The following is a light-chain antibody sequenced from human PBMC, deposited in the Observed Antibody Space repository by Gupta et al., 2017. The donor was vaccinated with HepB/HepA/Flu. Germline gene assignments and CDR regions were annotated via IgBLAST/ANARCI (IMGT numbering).Light chain of an antibody. V-gene: IGKV3-20*01. CDR2: GVS. CDR3: EQYGSSPRT. J-gene: IGKJ1*01. Sequence: IVLTQSPGTLSLSPGERATLSCSASQSVNSIYFAWYQQKPGQAPRLLIFGVSTRATGVPDKCSGSGSGTDFTLSICRLEPQDFAVYYCEQYGSSPRTFGQGTKVEIK. CDR1: QSVNSIY.